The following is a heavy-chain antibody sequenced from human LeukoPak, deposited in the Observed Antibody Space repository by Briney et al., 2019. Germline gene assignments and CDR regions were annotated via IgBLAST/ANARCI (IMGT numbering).Heavy chain of an antibody. CDR3: ARDPSRPGGY. V-gene: IGHV4-30-4*08. J-gene: IGHJ4*02. Sequence: LRLSCAASGFTFSDYYMSWIRQAPGKGLEWIGYIYYSGSTYYNPSLKSRVTISVDTSKNQFSLKLSSVTAADTAVYYCARDPSRPGGYWGQGALVTVSS. CDR1: GFTFSDYY. CDR2: IYYSGST. D-gene: IGHD2-2*01.